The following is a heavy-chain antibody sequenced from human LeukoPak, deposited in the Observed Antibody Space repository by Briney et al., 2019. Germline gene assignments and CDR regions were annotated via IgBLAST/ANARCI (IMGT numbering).Heavy chain of an antibody. Sequence: PGGSLRLSCAASGFTFSDYAMSWVRQAPGKGLEWVSAVSGSGRSTYYADSVTGRFTISRDTSKNTLYLQMNSLRAEDTAVYYCASGYSSGWYYFDYWGQGTLVTVSS. CDR3: ASGYSSGWYYFDY. J-gene: IGHJ4*02. CDR1: GFTFSDYA. D-gene: IGHD6-19*01. CDR2: VSGSGRST. V-gene: IGHV3-23*01.